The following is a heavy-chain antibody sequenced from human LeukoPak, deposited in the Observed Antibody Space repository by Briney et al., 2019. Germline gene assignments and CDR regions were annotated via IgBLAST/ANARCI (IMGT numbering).Heavy chain of an antibody. V-gene: IGHV3-30*02. CDR2: IRYDGSNK. Sequence: STGAPRLSGAASGFTFSSYGMHWVRQAPGKGLGWVAFIRYDGSNKYYADSVTGRFTISRDNSKNTLYLQMNSLRAEDTAVYYCARGGEYYDFWSGLWGQGTMVTVSS. CDR1: GFTFSSYG. J-gene: IGHJ3*01. CDR3: ARGGEYYDFWSGL. D-gene: IGHD3-3*01.